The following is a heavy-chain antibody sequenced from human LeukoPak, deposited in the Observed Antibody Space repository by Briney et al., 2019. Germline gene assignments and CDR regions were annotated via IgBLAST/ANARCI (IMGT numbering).Heavy chain of an antibody. V-gene: IGHV3-30*18. CDR1: GFTFSSYG. CDR3: AKEGITMVRGVPYYYGMDV. J-gene: IGHJ6*02. CDR2: ISYDGSNK. Sequence: GGSLRLSCAASGFTFSSYGMHWVRQAPGKGLEWVALISYDGSNKYYADSVKGRFTISRDNSKNTLYLQMNSLRAEDTAVYYCAKEGITMVRGVPYYYGMDVWGQGTTVTVSS. D-gene: IGHD3-10*01.